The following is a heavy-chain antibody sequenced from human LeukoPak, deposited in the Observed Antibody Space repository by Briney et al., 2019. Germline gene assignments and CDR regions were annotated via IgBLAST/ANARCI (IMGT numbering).Heavy chain of an antibody. CDR3: ATAPPSVY. D-gene: IGHD3-3*01. V-gene: IGHV3-11*01. Sequence: PGGSLRLSCAASGFTFSDYSMTWIRQAPGKGLEWVSYISSSSSLIHFADSVRGRFTISRDNAKNSLYLQMSSLRAEDTAVYYCATAPPSVYWGQGTLVTVSS. CDR2: ISSSSSLI. CDR1: GFTFSDYS. J-gene: IGHJ4*02.